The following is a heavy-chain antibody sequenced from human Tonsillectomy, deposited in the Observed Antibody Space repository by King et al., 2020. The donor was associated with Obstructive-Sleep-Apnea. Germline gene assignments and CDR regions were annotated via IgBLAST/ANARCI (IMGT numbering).Heavy chain of an antibody. CDR1: GYTFTGYY. J-gene: IGHJ4*02. CDR2: INPNSGGT. Sequence: VQLGESGAEVKKPGASVKVSCKASGYTFTGYYIHWVRQAPGQGLEWMGGINPNSGGTNYAQKFQGRVTMMGETSISTAYMELSSLRSDDTAVYYCARVEIRGLQWLGYWGQGTLVTVSS. D-gene: IGHD6-19*01. CDR3: ARVEIRGLQWLGY. V-gene: IGHV1-2*02.